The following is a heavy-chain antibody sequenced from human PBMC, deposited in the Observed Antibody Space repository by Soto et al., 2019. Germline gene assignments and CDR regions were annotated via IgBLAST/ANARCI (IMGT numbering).Heavy chain of an antibody. J-gene: IGHJ6*02. Sequence: QLHLQESGPGLVKPSETLSLTCTVSGGSISSSSYYWGWIRQPPGKGLEWIGNVYYGGSTYYNPSLKGRVTISVETSKRQFSLKLSSVTAADTAVYYCAGGDYYHSSGYYFYYYTMDVWGQGTTVTVSS. D-gene: IGHD3-22*01. CDR2: VYYGGST. CDR1: GGSISSSSYY. V-gene: IGHV4-39*01. CDR3: AGGDYYHSSGYYFYYYTMDV.